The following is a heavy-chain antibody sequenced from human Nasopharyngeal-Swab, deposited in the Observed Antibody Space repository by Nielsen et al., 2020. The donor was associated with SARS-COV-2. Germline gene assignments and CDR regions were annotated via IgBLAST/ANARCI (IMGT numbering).Heavy chain of an antibody. D-gene: IGHD6-19*01. V-gene: IGHV3-11*01. J-gene: IGHJ6*02. CDR3: ARAGAVAGTSRSRYYYGMDV. CDR2: ISSSDSIR. Sequence: WIRRPPGKGLEWVSDISSSDSIRYYADPVKGRFTISRDNAKNSLYLQMNSLRAEDTAVYYCARAGAVAGTSRSRYYYGMDVWGQGTTVTVSS.